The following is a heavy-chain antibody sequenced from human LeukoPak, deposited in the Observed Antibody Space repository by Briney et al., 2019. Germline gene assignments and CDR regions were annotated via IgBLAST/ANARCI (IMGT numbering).Heavy chain of an antibody. CDR2: IIPIFGTA. CDR1: GGTFSSYA. V-gene: IGHV1-69*05. J-gene: IGHJ4*02. D-gene: IGHD6-19*01. Sequence: EASVKVSCKASGGTFSSYAISWVRQAPGQGLEWMGGIIPIFGTANYAQKFQGRVTMTRDTSISTAYMELSRLRSDDTAVYYCARDKSGNSGWYSYFDYWGQGTLVTVSS. CDR3: ARDKSGNSGWYSYFDY.